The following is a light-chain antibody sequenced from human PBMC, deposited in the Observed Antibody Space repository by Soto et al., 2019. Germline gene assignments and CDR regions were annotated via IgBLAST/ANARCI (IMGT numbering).Light chain of an antibody. CDR3: GTWESYLSVGV. CDR1: GSNIGXXX. J-gene: IGLJ2*01. CDR2: DND. V-gene: IGLV1-51*01. Sequence: QSVLTQPPSVSAXPXQTXXXXCXXRGSNIGXXXVSWYXQVPGTAPXLLLYDNDKRPSGIPDRFFGSKSGTSATLGIAGLQXADEADYYCGTWESYLSVGVFGGGTKLTVL.